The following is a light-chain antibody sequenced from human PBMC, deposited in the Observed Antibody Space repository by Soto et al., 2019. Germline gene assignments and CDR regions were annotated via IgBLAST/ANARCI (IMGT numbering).Light chain of an antibody. CDR2: EVN. Sequence: QSALTQPASVSGSPGQSISVSCTGSSGDVGSYKYVSWYQQHPGKAPKLIIYEVNKRPSGVSDRFSGSKSGNTASLTISGLQAEDEADYYCSSYTTSRIWVFGGGTQLTVL. J-gene: IGLJ3*02. CDR3: SSYTTSRIWV. CDR1: SGDVGSYKY. V-gene: IGLV2-14*01.